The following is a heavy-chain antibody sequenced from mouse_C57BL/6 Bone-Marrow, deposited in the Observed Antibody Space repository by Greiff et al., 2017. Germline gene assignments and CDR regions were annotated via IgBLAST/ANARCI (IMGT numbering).Heavy chain of an antibody. Sequence: VQLKESGPELVKPGASVKISCTASGYSFTDYNMNWVKQSTGKSLEWIGVINPNYGTTSYNQKFKGKATLTEDKSSNTAYLQLNSLTSEDSAVYCCAIYYYGSSWVDYWGQGTTLTVSS. CDR2: INPNYGTT. CDR1: GYSFTDYN. CDR3: AIYYYGSSWVDY. V-gene: IGHV1-39*01. J-gene: IGHJ2*01. D-gene: IGHD1-1*01.